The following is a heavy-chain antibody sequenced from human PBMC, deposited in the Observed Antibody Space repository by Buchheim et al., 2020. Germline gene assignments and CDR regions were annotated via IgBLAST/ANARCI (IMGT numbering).Heavy chain of an antibody. CDR3: ARDQDSYGYRNYYYGMDV. J-gene: IGHJ6*02. CDR2: ISGSGGST. D-gene: IGHD5-18*01. V-gene: IGHV3-23*01. CDR1: GFTFSIYA. Sequence: EVQLLESGGGLVQPGGSLRLSCTASGFTFSIYAMSWVRQAPGKGLEWVSAISGSGGSTYYADSVKGRFTISRDNSKNTLYLQMNSLRAEDTALYYCARDQDSYGYRNYYYGMDVWGQGTT.